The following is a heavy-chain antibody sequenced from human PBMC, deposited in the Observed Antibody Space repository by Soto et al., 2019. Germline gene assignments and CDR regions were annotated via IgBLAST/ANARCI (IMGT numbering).Heavy chain of an antibody. J-gene: IGHJ3*02. CDR3: AREQAGNDAFDI. CDR2: IYSGGST. V-gene: IGHV3-66*01. CDR1: GFTVSSNY. Sequence: EVQLVESGGGLVQPGGSLRLSCAASGFTVSSNYMSWVRQAPGKGLEWVSVIYSGGSTYYADSVKGRFTISRDNSKNTLYLQMNGMRAEDTAVYYGAREQAGNDAFDIWGQGKMVTVSS.